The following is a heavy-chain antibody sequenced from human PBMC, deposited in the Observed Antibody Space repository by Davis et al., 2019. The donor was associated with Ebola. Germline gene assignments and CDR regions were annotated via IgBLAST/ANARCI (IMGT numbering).Heavy chain of an antibody. CDR1: GFTFSSYA. CDR3: AKFSRAGESD. CDR2: IRPDGSEE. D-gene: IGHD6-13*01. J-gene: IGHJ4*02. V-gene: IGHV3-7*03. Sequence: GESLKISCAASGFTFSSYAMSWVRQAPGKGLEWVANIRPDGSEEQYVDSLKGRITISRDNAKNSLYLQVNSLRDEDTAVYYCAKFSRAGESDWGQGTLVTASS.